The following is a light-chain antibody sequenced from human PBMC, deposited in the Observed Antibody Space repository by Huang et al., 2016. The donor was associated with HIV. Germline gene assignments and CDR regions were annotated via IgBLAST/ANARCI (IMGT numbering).Light chain of an antibody. CDR1: QNVRNN. Sequence: ETLMTQFPATLSVSPGERATLSCRASQNVRNNLAWYQQKPGQAPRLLFYEASSRATGVPGRFSASGSGIDFTPTISSLQSEDFAVYYCQQFNNWPPAFGGGTTVEIK. CDR3: QQFNNWPPA. CDR2: EAS. J-gene: IGKJ4*01. V-gene: IGKV3-15*01.